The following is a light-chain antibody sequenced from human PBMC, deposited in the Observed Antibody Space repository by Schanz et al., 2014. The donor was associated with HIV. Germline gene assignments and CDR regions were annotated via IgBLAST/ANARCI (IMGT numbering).Light chain of an antibody. Sequence: QSALTQPAFVSGSPGQSITISCTGSSSDVGGYNYVSWYQQHPGKAPKLMIYDVSNRPSGVSSRFSGSKSGNTASLTISGLQAEDEADYYCTSHLRTSVVFGGGTKLTVL. CDR3: TSHLRTSVV. CDR2: DVS. CDR1: SSDVGGYNY. V-gene: IGLV2-14*01. J-gene: IGLJ2*01.